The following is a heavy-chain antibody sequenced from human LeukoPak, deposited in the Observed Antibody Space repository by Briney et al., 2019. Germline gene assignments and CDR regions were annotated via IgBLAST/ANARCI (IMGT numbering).Heavy chain of an antibody. Sequence: ASVKVSCKASGGTFSSYAISWVRQAPGQGLEWMGWISAYNGNTNYAQKLQGRVTMTTDTSTSTAYMELRSLRSDDTAVYYCARDLLRGNWNYFRASQNWFDPWGQGTLVTVSS. CDR2: ISAYNGNT. V-gene: IGHV1-18*01. J-gene: IGHJ5*02. CDR3: ARDLLRGNWNYFRASQNWFDP. D-gene: IGHD1-7*01. CDR1: GGTFSSYA.